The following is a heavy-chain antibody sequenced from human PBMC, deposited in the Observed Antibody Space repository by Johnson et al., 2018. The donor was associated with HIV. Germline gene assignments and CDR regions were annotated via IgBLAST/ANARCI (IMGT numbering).Heavy chain of an antibody. CDR2: IWYDGSNK. J-gene: IGHJ3*02. CDR1: GFTFDDYG. D-gene: IGHD1-26*01. CDR3: AKDSVGFNGSQFEALDI. V-gene: IGHV3-33*06. Sequence: QVQLVESGGGLVQPGRSLRLSCAASGFTFDDYGMHWVRQAAGKGLEWVAVIWYDGSNKYYADSVKGRLTISRDNSKNTLYLQMNSLRAEDTAVYYCAKDSVGFNGSQFEALDIWGQGTMVTGSS.